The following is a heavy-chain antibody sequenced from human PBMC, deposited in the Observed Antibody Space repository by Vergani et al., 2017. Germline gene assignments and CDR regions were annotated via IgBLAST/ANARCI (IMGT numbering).Heavy chain of an antibody. CDR3: AREPPLTGFFDY. V-gene: IGHV1-46*03. D-gene: IGHD3-9*01. J-gene: IGHJ4*02. Sequence: QVQLVQSGAEVGKPGASVKISCKASGYTFTANYIHWVRQAPEQGLEWVGVISPDGFSTFYAQKFQGRVTITRDTSTSTVYVEVTSLRSDDTAVYYCAREPPLTGFFDYWGQGTLVTVSS. CDR1: GYTFTANY. CDR2: ISPDGFST.